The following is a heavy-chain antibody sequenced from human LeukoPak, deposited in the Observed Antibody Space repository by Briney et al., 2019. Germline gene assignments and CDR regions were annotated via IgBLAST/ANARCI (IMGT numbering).Heavy chain of an antibody. J-gene: IGHJ4*02. CDR1: GFTFSSYA. CDR3: ARCRGYSYGYLDY. Sequence: QAGGSLRLSCAASGFTFSSYAMSWVRQAPGKGLEWVSAISGSGGSTYYADSVKGRSTISRDNSKNTLYLQMNSLRAEDTAVYYCARCRGYSYGYLDYWGQGTLVTVSS. V-gene: IGHV3-23*01. D-gene: IGHD5-18*01. CDR2: ISGSGGST.